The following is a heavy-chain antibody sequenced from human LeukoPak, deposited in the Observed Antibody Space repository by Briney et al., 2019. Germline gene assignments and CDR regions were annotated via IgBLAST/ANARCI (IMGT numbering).Heavy chain of an antibody. Sequence: GGSLRLSCAASGSTFSSYEMNRVRQAPGKGLEWVSYISSSGSTIYYADSVKGRFTISRDNAKNSLYLQMNSLRAEDTAVYYCAREKQWLVLGDWGQGTLVTVSS. CDR1: GSTFSSYE. CDR3: AREKQWLVLGD. V-gene: IGHV3-48*03. J-gene: IGHJ4*02. CDR2: ISSSGSTI. D-gene: IGHD6-19*01.